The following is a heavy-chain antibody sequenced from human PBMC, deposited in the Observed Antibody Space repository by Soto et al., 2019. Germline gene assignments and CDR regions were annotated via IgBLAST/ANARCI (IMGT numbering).Heavy chain of an antibody. CDR2: ISCDGSNK. J-gene: IGHJ4*02. CDR3: ARESGTRYYFDY. D-gene: IGHD1-7*01. Sequence: QVQLVESGGGVVQPGRSLRLSCAASGFTFSSYAMHWVRQAPGKGLEWVAVISCDGSNKYYADSVKGRFTISRDNSKNTLYLQLNSLRAEDTAVYYLARESGTRYYFDYWGQGTLVTVSS. CDR1: GFTFSSYA. V-gene: IGHV3-30-3*01.